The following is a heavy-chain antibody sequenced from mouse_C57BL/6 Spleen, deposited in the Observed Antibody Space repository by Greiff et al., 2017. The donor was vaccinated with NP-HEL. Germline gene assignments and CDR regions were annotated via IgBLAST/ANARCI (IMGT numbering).Heavy chain of an antibody. J-gene: IGHJ4*01. CDR2: IYIGHGYT. V-gene: IGHV1-58*01. D-gene: IGHD2-1*01. CDR3: VRGYGNYAMDY. CDR1: GYTFPSYG. Sequence: EVKLEESGAELVRPGSSVKMSCKTSGYTFPSYGINWVKQRPGQGLEWIGYIYIGHGYTEYNEKFKGKAKLTSDTSSSPAYMQLSSLTSEDCDIYVCVRGYGNYAMDYGGKGTSVTVYS.